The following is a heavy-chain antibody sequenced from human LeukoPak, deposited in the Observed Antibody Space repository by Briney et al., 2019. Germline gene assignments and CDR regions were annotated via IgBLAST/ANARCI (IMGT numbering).Heavy chain of an antibody. J-gene: IGHJ6*03. V-gene: IGHV4-59*12. CDR1: GGSISYY. D-gene: IGHD2-8*02. Sequence: PSETLSLTCSVSGGSISYYWSWIRQPPGKGLEWIGYIYYSGSTNYNPSLKSRVTISVDTSKNQFSLKLSSVTAADTAVYYCARAISGVSRYYYYMDVWGKGTTVTVSS. CDR2: IYYSGST. CDR3: ARAISGVSRYYYYMDV.